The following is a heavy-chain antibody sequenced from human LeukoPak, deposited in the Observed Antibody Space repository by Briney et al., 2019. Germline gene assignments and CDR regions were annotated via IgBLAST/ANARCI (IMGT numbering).Heavy chain of an antibody. CDR2: IYYSGST. V-gene: IGHV4-30-2*01. Sequence: SETLSLTCAVSGGSISSGGYSWSWIRQPPGKGLEWIGYIYYSGSTYYNPSLKSRVTISVDRSKNQFSLQLSSVTAADTAVYYCARSGGKYYYDSSGSIDYWGQGTLVTVSS. J-gene: IGHJ4*02. CDR1: GGSISSGGYS. D-gene: IGHD3-22*01. CDR3: ARSGGKYYYDSSGSIDY.